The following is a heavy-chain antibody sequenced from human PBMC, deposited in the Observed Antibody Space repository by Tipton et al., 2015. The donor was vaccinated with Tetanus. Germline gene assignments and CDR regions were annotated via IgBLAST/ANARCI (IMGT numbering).Heavy chain of an antibody. V-gene: IGHV5-51*01. CDR1: GYIFTNYW. CDR2: IYPADSDT. J-gene: IGHJ4*02. CDR3: ARAHCSDGVCNFDF. D-gene: IGHD2-8*01. Sequence: QLVQSGGEVKKPGESLKISCKGSGYIFTNYWIGWVRQMPGKGLEWMGIIYPADSDTRYSPSFQGRVTISVDKSINTAYLQWSSLKASDTSMFYCARAHCSDGVCNFDFWGQGALVTVAS.